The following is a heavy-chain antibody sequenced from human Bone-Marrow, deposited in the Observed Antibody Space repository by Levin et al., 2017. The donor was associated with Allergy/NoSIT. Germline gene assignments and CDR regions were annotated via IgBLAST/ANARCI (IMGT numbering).Heavy chain of an antibody. J-gene: IGHJ5*02. V-gene: IGHV3-23*01. CDR2: ISGNGGST. CDR3: AKERSFMTTVSPNWFDP. D-gene: IGHD4-17*01. CDR1: GFTFSSYG. Sequence: GESLKISCTASGFTFSSYGMSWVRQAPGKGLEWVSGISGNGGSTYYADSVKGRFTISRDNSKNTLYLQMNSLRAEDAAVYYCAKERSFMTTVSPNWFDPWGQGILVTDSS.